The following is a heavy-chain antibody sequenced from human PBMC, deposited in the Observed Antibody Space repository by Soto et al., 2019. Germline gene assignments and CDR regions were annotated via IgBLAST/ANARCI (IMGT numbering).Heavy chain of an antibody. J-gene: IGHJ4*02. CDR2: ISSTSNTI. CDR3: ARELGATTPYFDY. D-gene: IGHD1-26*01. Sequence: QVQLVESGGGLVKPGGSLRLSCAASGFTFSDYYMSWIRQAPGKGLEWFSYISSTSNTIYYADSVKGRFTISRDNAKNSLYLQMNSLRAEDTAVYYCARELGATTPYFDYWGQGILVTVSS. V-gene: IGHV3-11*01. CDR1: GFTFSDYY.